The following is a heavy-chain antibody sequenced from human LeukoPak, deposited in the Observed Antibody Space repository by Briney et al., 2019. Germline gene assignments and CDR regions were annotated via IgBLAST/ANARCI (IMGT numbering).Heavy chain of an antibody. CDR3: ARTRIGSYHFDY. CDR1: GFTFSSYA. CDR2: ISYDGSNK. D-gene: IGHD1-26*01. J-gene: IGHJ4*02. V-gene: IGHV3-30*04. Sequence: PGGSLRLSCAASGFTFSSYAMHWVRQAPGKGLEWVAVISYDGSNKYYADSVKGRFTISRDNSKNTLYLQMNSLRAEDTAVYYCARTRIGSYHFDYWGQGTLVTVSS.